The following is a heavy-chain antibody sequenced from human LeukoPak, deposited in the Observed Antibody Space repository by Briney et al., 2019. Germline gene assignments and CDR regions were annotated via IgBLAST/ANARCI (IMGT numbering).Heavy chain of an antibody. Sequence: SGGSLRLSCAASGFTFSSYGMHWVRQAPGKGLEWVAVISYDGSNKYYADSVKGRFTISRDNSKNTLYLQMNSLRAEDTAVYYCAKARSSSYYYGMDVWGQGTTVTVSS. V-gene: IGHV3-30*18. J-gene: IGHJ6*02. CDR1: GFTFSSYG. CDR3: AKARSSSYYYGMDV. D-gene: IGHD6-13*01. CDR2: ISYDGSNK.